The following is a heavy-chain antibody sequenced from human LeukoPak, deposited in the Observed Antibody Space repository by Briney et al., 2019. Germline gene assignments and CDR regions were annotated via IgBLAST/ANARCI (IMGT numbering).Heavy chain of an antibody. CDR2: INPNSGGT. CDR3: AKDQAVVPAATRYYYYGMDV. V-gene: IGHV1-2*02. J-gene: IGHJ6*02. Sequence: ASVKVSCKASGYTFTGYYMHRVRQAPGQGLEWMGWINPNSGGTKYAQKFQGRVTMTRDTSISTAYMELSRLRSDDTAVYYCAKDQAVVPAATRYYYYGMDVWGQGTTVTVSS. CDR1: GYTFTGYY. D-gene: IGHD2-2*01.